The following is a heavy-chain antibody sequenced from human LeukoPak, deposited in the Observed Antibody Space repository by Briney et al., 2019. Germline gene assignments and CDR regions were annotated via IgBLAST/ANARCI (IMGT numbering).Heavy chain of an antibody. CDR3: ARGGSTYADS. CDR1: GFTFSSYA. D-gene: IGHD1-26*01. V-gene: IGHV3-74*01. J-gene: IGHJ4*02. Sequence: PGGSLRLSCAASGFTFSSYAMSWVRQAPGKGLLWVSRIYSDGSSTNYADSVKGRFTISRDNAKNTLYLQMNSLRAEDTAVYYCARGGSTYADSWGQGALVTVSS. CDR2: IYSDGSST.